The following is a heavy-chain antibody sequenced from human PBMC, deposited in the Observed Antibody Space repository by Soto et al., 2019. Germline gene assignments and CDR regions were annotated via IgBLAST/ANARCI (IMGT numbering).Heavy chain of an antibody. J-gene: IGHJ3*01. CDR2: IHYSGTT. V-gene: IGHV4-59*01. CDR1: GVSMRNYF. Sequence: SETLSLTCTVSGVSMRNYFWTCIRQPPGKGLEWIGYIHYSGTTSFFPSYNPSLRSRVTISEDTSKNQFSLKLLSVTNADTAVYFCAAGEARSRHLAKYSLQLWGQAAMVTVS. CDR3: AAGEARSRHLAKYSLQL. D-gene: IGHD1-1*01.